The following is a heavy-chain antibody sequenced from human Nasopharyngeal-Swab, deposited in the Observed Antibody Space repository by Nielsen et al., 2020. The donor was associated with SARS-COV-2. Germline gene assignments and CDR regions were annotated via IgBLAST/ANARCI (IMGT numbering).Heavy chain of an antibody. CDR1: GATVASNRAA. Sequence: SETLSLTCVISGATVASNRAAWHWTRQSPSRGLEWLGMAYYRSTWYLDYAVSVQGRISINPDTTKNLFSLHLNSVTLDDTAVYYCARGSHKSGWFWGRGTLVTVSS. CDR3: ARGSHKSGWF. D-gene: IGHD6-19*01. CDR2: AYYRSTWYL. V-gene: IGHV6-1*01. J-gene: IGHJ4*02.